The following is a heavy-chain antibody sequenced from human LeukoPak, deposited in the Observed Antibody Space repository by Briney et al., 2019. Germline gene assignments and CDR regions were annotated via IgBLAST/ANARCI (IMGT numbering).Heavy chain of an antibody. J-gene: IGHJ4*02. CDR2: ITGSGGTT. CDR3: AKDAASSGWPIDY. D-gene: IGHD6-19*01. Sequence: GGSLRLSRAASGFTFSNYAMSWVRQAPGKGLEWDSAITGSGGTTYYVDSVKGRFTISRDNSENTLFLQMNSLRAEDTALYYCAKDAASSGWPIDYWGQGTLVTVSS. CDR1: GFTFSNYA. V-gene: IGHV3-23*01.